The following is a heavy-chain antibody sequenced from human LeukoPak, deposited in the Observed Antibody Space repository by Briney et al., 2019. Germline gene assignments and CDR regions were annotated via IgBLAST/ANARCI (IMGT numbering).Heavy chain of an antibody. CDR1: GFTFSSYW. CDR3: TRDALFGSGRTHLDF. V-gene: IGHV3-7*04. CDR2: INQDGREK. D-gene: IGHD3-10*01. Sequence: GALRLSCTASGFTFSSYWMSWVRQAPGKGLEWVANINQDGREKHSVDSVKGRFTVSRDNARNSLSLQMNSLNVDDTGVYFCTRDALFGSGRTHLDFWSQGTLVSVSS. J-gene: IGHJ4*02.